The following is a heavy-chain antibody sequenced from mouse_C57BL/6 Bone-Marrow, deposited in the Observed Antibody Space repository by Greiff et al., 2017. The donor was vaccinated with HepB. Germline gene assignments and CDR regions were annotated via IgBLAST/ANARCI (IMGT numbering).Heavy chain of an antibody. CDR3: ARSGLRLRDYYAMDY. CDR2: INPNYGTT. V-gene: IGHV1-39*01. CDR1: GYSFTDYN. D-gene: IGHD2-4*01. J-gene: IGHJ4*01. Sequence: EVKLVESGPELVKPGASVKISCKASGYSFTDYNMNWVKQSNGKSLEWIGVINPNYGTTSYNQKFKGKATLTVDQSSSTAYMQLNSLTSEDSAVYYCARSGLRLRDYYAMDYWGQGTSVTVSS.